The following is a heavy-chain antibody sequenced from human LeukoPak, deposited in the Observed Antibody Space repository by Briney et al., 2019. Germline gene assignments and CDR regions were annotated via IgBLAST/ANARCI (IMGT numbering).Heavy chain of an antibody. CDR1: GRSFSGYY. V-gene: IGHV4-34*01. CDR3: ARVDRGVILYYYYMDV. Sequence: SETLSLTCAAYGRSFSGYYWSWIRQPPGKGLEWIGEINHSGSTNCNPSLKSRVTISVDTSKNQFSLKLSSVTAADTAVYYCARVDRGVILYYYYMDVWGKGTTVTVSS. CDR2: INHSGST. J-gene: IGHJ6*03. D-gene: IGHD3-10*01.